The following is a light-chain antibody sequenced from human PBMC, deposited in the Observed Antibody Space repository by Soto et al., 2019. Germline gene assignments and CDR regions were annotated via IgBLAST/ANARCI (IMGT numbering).Light chain of an antibody. CDR1: SSDVGAYDF. CDR2: DVT. CDR3: SSYTTMRNLV. J-gene: IGLJ7*01. Sequence: QSVLTQPASVSGSPGQSITISCTGTSSDVGAYDFVSWYQHSPGKAPKLVTFDVTHRPPGISDRFSGSKSANTASLTISGLQAEDEAFYYCSSYTTMRNLVFGGGTQLTVL. V-gene: IGLV2-14*01.